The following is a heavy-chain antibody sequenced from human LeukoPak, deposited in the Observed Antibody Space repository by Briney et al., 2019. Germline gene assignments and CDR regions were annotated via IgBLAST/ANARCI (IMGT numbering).Heavy chain of an antibody. D-gene: IGHD3-9*01. CDR2: IIPIFGTA. Sequence: GASVKVSCKASGGTFSSYAISWVRQAPGQGLKWMGGIIPIFGTANYAQKFQGRVTITADKSTSTAYMELSSLRSEDTAVYYCARGRFPYYDILTGYYNFDYWGQGTLVTVSS. CDR3: ARGRFPYYDILTGYYNFDY. V-gene: IGHV1-69*06. J-gene: IGHJ4*02. CDR1: GGTFSSYA.